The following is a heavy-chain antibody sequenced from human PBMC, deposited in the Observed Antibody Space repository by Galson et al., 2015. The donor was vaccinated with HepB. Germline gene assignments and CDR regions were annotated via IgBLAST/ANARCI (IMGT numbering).Heavy chain of an antibody. CDR2: INGRGSTR. J-gene: IGHJ5*02. V-gene: IGHV3-23*01. CDR1: GFIFRHHA. D-gene: IGHD3-16*01. CDR3: VKEGSWFGGDWFDP. Sequence: SLRLSCAGSGFIFRHHAMAWIRQAPGKGLEWVSGINGRGSTRSYSDAVKGLFSISRDNSKDTVFLQMDSLRAEDTAVYYCVKEGSWFGGDWFDPWGQGALVTVS.